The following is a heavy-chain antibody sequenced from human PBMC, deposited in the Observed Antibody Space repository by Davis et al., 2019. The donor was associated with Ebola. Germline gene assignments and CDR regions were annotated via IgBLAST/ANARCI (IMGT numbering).Heavy chain of an antibody. Sequence: GESLKISCAASGFTLSNYWMYWVRQVPGKGLMWVSRIDSDGNNRKYADSVKGRFTISRDNARDSLYLQMDSLRVEDTAIYYCARDAFSLSRYDTEDHWGQGTLVTVSS. D-gene: IGHD3-9*01. CDR2: IDSDGNNR. CDR3: ARDAFSLSRYDTEDH. V-gene: IGHV3-74*01. CDR1: GFTLSNYW. J-gene: IGHJ4*02.